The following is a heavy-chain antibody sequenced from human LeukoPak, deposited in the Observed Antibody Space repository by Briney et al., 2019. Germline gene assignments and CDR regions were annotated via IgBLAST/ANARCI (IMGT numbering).Heavy chain of an antibody. Sequence: SVKVSCKAPGGTFSSYAISWVRQAPGQGLEWMGGIIPIFGTANYAQKFQGRVTITADESTSTAYMELSSLRSEDTAVYYCARGGGSGSQFYYYYGMDVWGKGTTVTVSS. V-gene: IGHV1-69*13. CDR2: IIPIFGTA. D-gene: IGHD3-10*01. J-gene: IGHJ6*04. CDR1: GGTFSSYA. CDR3: ARGGGSGSQFYYYYGMDV.